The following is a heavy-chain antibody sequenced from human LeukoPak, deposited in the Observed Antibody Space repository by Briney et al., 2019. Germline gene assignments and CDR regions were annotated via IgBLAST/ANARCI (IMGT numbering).Heavy chain of an antibody. V-gene: IGHV3-7*01. CDR2: INPDGSTR. J-gene: IGHJ4*02. Sequence: GGSLRLSCVTSGFTFSISWMSWVRQAPGKGLEWVASINPDGSTRHHVDSVKGRFTISRDNAKKSLFLQMGALRAEDTAVYFCAKLLGTATRYDYWGLGTLVIVSS. CDR3: AKLLGTATRYDY. CDR1: GFTFSISW. D-gene: IGHD1-14*01.